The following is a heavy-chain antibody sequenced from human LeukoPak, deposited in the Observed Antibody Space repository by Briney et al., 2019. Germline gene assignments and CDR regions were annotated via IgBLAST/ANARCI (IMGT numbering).Heavy chain of an antibody. V-gene: IGHV4-59*01. Sequence: SETRSLTCTVSGGSISTYYWNWIRQPPGKGLEWIGYIYYSGSTNYNPSLKSRVTISVNTSKNQFSLRLRSVTAADTAVYYWARGEGSSLSIFDYWGQGTLVTVSS. CDR3: ARGEGSSLSIFDY. CDR1: GGSISTYY. CDR2: IYYSGST. J-gene: IGHJ4*02. D-gene: IGHD3-10*01.